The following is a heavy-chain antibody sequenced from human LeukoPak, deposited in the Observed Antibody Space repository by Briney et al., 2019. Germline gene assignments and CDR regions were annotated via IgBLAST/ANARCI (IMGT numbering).Heavy chain of an antibody. D-gene: IGHD1-26*01. CDR2: IIAYNGNT. Sequence: GESLEVSCQASGYTFTSYGISWVRQAPGQGLVWMGWIIAYNGNTNYTQQIQGRVTMTTDTSTTTAYMELRSLRSDDTALYYCARRSGSYYYYYYMDVWGKGTTVSVSS. CDR3: ARRSGSYYYYYYMDV. CDR1: GYTFTSYG. J-gene: IGHJ6*03. V-gene: IGHV1-18*01.